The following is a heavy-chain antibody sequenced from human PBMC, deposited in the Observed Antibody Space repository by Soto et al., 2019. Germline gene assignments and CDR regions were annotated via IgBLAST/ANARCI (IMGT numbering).Heavy chain of an antibody. CDR1: GFTFSSYG. J-gene: IGHJ5*01. V-gene: IGHV3-33*01. CDR2: IWYDGRNE. CDR3: ARGTATDGLDS. Sequence: GGSLRLSCVASGFTFSSYGMHWVRQAPGKGLEWVAFIWYDGRNENYTDSVKGRFSISRDNSKNTLFLQMNSLRVDDTAVYYCARGTATDGLDSWGQGXLVTVSS. D-gene: IGHD2-21*02.